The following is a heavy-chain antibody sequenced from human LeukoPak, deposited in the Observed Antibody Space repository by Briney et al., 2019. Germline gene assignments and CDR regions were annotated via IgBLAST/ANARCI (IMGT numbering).Heavy chain of an antibody. CDR1: GFTFSSYG. CDR2: IWYDGSNK. J-gene: IGHJ4*02. Sequence: GGSLRLSCAASGFTFSSYGMLWVRQAPGKGLEWVAVIWYDGSNKYYADSVKGRFTISRDNSKNTLYLQMNSLRAEDTAVYYCAKDRTAALYYFDSWGQGTLVTVSS. D-gene: IGHD6-13*01. V-gene: IGHV3-33*06. CDR3: AKDRTAALYYFDS.